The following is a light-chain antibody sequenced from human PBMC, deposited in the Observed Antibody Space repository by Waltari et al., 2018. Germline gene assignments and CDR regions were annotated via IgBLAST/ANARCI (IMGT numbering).Light chain of an antibody. J-gene: IGLJ2*01. Sequence: QSALTQPRSVSGSPGQSVTISCTGTSRDVGGYNYFSWYQQHPGKAPKLMSYDVSKRPSGVPDRFSGSKSGNTASLTISGLQAEDEADYYCCSYAGSYTPVFGGGTKLTVL. CDR3: CSYAGSYTPV. V-gene: IGLV2-11*01. CDR1: SRDVGGYNY. CDR2: DVS.